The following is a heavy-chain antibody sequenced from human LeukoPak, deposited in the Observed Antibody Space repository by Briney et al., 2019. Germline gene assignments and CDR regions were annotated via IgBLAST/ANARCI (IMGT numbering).Heavy chain of an antibody. D-gene: IGHD3-10*01. V-gene: IGHV1-46*01. Sequence: ASVKVSCKASGYTFTSHYMHWVQQAPGQGLEWMGIINPSAGTTSHAQKFQGRLTMTRDTSTSTVYMELSSLRSEDTAVYYCARDRYYYGSGSYSLQNYGMDVWGKGTTVTVSS. J-gene: IGHJ6*04. CDR2: INPSAGTT. CDR1: GYTFTSHY. CDR3: ARDRYYYGSGSYSLQNYGMDV.